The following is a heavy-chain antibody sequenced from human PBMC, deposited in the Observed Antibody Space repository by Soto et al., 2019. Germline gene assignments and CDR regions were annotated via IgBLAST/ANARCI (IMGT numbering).Heavy chain of an antibody. D-gene: IGHD2-8*02. J-gene: IGHJ4*02. CDR3: AGKAYASTGFFDY. Sequence: GGSLRLSCAASGFTFNTYWMHWVRLVPGKGLVWVSGINSDGSSTTYADSVKGRFTISRDNAKNTLYLQMKGLRVDDSAVYYCAGKAYASTGFFDYWGQGTWVTVS. V-gene: IGHV3-74*01. CDR2: INSDGSST. CDR1: GFTFNTYW.